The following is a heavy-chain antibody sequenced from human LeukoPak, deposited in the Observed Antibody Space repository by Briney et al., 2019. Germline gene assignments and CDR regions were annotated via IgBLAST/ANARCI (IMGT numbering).Heavy chain of an antibody. J-gene: IGHJ4*02. CDR3: AAHYGSYSTYDF. CDR2: ISDGGDYA. V-gene: IGHV3-23*01. Sequence: PGGSLRLSCAASGLIFSSYAMSWVRQTPGKGLEWVSVISDGGDYAYYADTVKGRFTISRDNSKNTLYLQMDTLRAEDTAIYYCAAHYGSYSTYDFWGQGTLVTVSS. D-gene: IGHD3-10*01. CDR1: GLIFSSYA.